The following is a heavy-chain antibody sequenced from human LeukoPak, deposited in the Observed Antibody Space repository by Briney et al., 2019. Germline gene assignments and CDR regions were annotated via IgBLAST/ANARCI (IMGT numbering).Heavy chain of an antibody. CDR3: ARRFVKYDSSGYYPSHDAFDI. CDR1: GGSFTDYY. J-gene: IGHJ3*02. V-gene: IGHV4-59*08. D-gene: IGHD3-22*01. Sequence: SETLSLTCTVSGGSFTDYYWGWIRQPPGKGLEWIGSIYYRGNTFYNPSLKSRVTISVDTSKNQFSLKLSSVTAADTAVYYCARRFVKYDSSGYYPSHDAFDIWGQGTMVTVSS. CDR2: IYYRGNT.